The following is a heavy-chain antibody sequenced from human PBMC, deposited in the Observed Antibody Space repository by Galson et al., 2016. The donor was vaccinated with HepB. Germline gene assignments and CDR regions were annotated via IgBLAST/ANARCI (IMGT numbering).Heavy chain of an antibody. Sequence: SETLSLTCTVSGGSVSSGSYYWSWIRQPPGKGLEWIGYIYYSGNTNYNPSLKSRVTISLDTSKNQFSLKLSSVTVADTAVYYCARDYYDSSGFDYWGQGTLVTVSS. J-gene: IGHJ4*02. CDR2: IYYSGNT. V-gene: IGHV4-61*01. D-gene: IGHD3-22*01. CDR1: GGSVSSGSYY. CDR3: ARDYYDSSGFDY.